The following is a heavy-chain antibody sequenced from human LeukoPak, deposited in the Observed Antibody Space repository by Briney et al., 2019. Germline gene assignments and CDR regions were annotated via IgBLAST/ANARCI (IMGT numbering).Heavy chain of an antibody. V-gene: IGHV4-39*01. CDR1: GGSISSSSYY. Sequence: SETLSLTCTVSGGSISSSSYYWGWIRQPPGKGLEWIGSIYYSGSTYYNPSLKSRVTISVDTSKNQFSLKLSSVTAAVTAVYYCARPRISYSSGWYRGDKDLPDDYWGQGTLVTVSS. CDR3: ARPRISYSSGWYRGDKDLPDDY. CDR2: IYYSGST. D-gene: IGHD6-19*01. J-gene: IGHJ4*02.